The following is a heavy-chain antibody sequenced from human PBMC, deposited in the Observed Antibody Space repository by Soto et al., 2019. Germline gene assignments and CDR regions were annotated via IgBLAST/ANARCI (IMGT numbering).Heavy chain of an antibody. D-gene: IGHD3-10*01. CDR3: TRDWEITVSTWSFGGF. V-gene: IGHV1-69*08. CDR1: GGTFSPYT. CDR2: IIPFHGVT. J-gene: IGHJ4*02. Sequence: QVQLVQSGAEVKKPGSSVKVSCKASGGTFSPYTINWVRQAPGQGLEWMGRIIPFHGVTNYAQKFQARVTITADKSTSTAYMELRRLRFEDTAMYYCTRDWEITVSTWSFGGFWGRGTLVTVSS.